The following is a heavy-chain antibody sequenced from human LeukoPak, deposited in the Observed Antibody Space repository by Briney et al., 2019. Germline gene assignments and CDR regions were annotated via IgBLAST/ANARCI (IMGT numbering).Heavy chain of an antibody. Sequence: ASVKVSCKASGGTLSSYAISWVRQAPGQGLEWMGGIIPIFGTANYAQKFQGRVTITADESTSTAYMELSSLRSEDTAVYYCARDARITIFGVVIPDAFDIWGQGTMVTVSS. J-gene: IGHJ3*02. CDR3: ARDARITIFGVVIPDAFDI. V-gene: IGHV1-69*01. CDR2: IIPIFGTA. D-gene: IGHD3-3*01. CDR1: GGTLSSYA.